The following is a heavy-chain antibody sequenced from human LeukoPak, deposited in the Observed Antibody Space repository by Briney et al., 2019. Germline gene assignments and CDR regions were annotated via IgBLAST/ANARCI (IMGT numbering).Heavy chain of an antibody. Sequence: GGSLRLSCAASGFTFSSYAMNWVRQAPGKGLEWVSYISSSSSTIYYADSVKGRFTISRDNAKNSLYLQMNSLRAEDTAVYYCSRGRYCTNGVCYPKGYDVWGKGTTVTVSS. CDR2: ISSSSSTI. V-gene: IGHV3-48*01. J-gene: IGHJ6*04. CDR1: GFTFSSYA. D-gene: IGHD2-8*01. CDR3: SRGRYCTNGVCYPKGYDV.